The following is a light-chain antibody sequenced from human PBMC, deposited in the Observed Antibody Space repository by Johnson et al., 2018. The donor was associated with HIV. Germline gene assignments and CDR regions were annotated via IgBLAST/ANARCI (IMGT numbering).Light chain of an antibody. CDR1: SSNIGNNY. J-gene: IGLJ1*01. CDR2: DNN. CDR3: GTWDSNLSVGNV. Sequence: QSVLTQPPSVSAAPGQKVTISCSGSSSNIGNNYVSWYQQLPGTAPKLLIYDNNKRPSGIPDRFSGSKSGTSATLGITALQTRDEADYYCGTWDSNLSVGNVFGTGTKVTVL. V-gene: IGLV1-51*01.